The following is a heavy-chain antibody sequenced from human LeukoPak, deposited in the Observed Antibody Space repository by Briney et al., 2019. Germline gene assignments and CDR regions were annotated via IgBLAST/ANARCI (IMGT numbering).Heavy chain of an antibody. D-gene: IGHD3-22*01. J-gene: IGHJ4*02. Sequence: GGSLRLSCAASGFTFSSYGMHWVRQAPSKGLEWVAVIWYDGSNKYYADSVKGRFTISRDNSKNTLYLQMNSLRAEDTAVYYCARGPRYDSSGYLDYWGQGTLVTVSS. CDR2: IWYDGSNK. CDR1: GFTFSSYG. V-gene: IGHV3-33*01. CDR3: ARGPRYDSSGYLDY.